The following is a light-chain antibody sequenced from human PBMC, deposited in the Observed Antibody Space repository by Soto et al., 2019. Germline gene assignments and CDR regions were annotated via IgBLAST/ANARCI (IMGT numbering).Light chain of an antibody. Sequence: QSALTQPRSVSGSPGQSVTISCSGTSSDVGAYNYVSWYQHHPGKAPKLIIYEVRNRPSGVSNRLSGSKSGNTASLTISGLQADDEADYYCCSYTSSSIRVFGGGTKVTVL. J-gene: IGLJ3*02. CDR1: SSDVGAYNY. V-gene: IGLV2-14*01. CDR2: EVR. CDR3: CSYTSSSIRV.